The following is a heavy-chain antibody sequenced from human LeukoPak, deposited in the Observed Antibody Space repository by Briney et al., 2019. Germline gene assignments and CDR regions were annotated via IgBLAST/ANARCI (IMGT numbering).Heavy chain of an antibody. J-gene: IGHJ5*01. CDR2: NHYTGST. CDR3: ARGRSGGDWFDS. CDR1: GGPISTYY. V-gene: IGHV4-59*01. Sequence: SETLSLTCTVFGGPISTYYWTWSRQPPGKGLEWIGYNHYTGSTNHNPSLKSRVTMSVDTSKNQFSLKLSSVTAADTAVYYCARGRSGGDWFDSWGQGTLVTVSS. D-gene: IGHD3-10*01.